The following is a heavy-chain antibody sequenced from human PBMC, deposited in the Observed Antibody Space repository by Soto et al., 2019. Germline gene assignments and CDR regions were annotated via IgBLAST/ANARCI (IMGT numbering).Heavy chain of an antibody. D-gene: IGHD3-10*01. Sequence: GGSLRLSCAASGFTFSSYSMNWVRQAPGKGLEWVSSISSSSSYIYYADSVKGRFTISRDNAKNSLYLQMNSLRAEDTAVYYCARDMSLSVRGRSFDIWGQGTMVTVSS. CDR3: ARDMSLSVRGRSFDI. V-gene: IGHV3-21*01. CDR2: ISSSSSYI. CDR1: GFTFSSYS. J-gene: IGHJ3*02.